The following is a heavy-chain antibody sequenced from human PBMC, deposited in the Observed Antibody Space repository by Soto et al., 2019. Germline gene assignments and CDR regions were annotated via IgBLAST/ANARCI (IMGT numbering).Heavy chain of an antibody. V-gene: IGHV3-33*01. CDR2: IWYDGSNK. J-gene: IGHJ4*02. CDR3: ARESIYYGSGSSPQDY. D-gene: IGHD3-10*01. Sequence: TGGSLRLSCAASGFTFSSYGRHWVRQAPGKGLEWVAVIWYDGSNKYYADSVKGRFTISRDNSKNTLYLQMNSLRAEDTAVYYCARESIYYGSGSSPQDYWGQGTLVTVSS. CDR1: GFTFSSYG.